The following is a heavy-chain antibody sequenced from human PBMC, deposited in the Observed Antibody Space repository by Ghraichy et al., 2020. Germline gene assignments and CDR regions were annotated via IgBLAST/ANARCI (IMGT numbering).Heavy chain of an antibody. D-gene: IGHD2-15*01. V-gene: IGHV4-34*01. CDR2: INHGGST. CDR1: GESFSAYF. CDR3: ATARYCAGGSCPRYFDS. J-gene: IGHJ4*02. Sequence: SETLSLTCDVYGESFSAYFRSWIRQPPGKGLEWIGGINHGGSTNYNPSLKRRVTISVDTSKNQFSLRLSSVTAADTAVYYCATARYCAGGSCPRYFDSWGQGTLVTVSS.